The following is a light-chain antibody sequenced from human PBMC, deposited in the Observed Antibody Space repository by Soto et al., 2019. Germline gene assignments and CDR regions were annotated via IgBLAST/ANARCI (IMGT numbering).Light chain of an antibody. CDR1: QSVSSSY. J-gene: IGKJ4*01. V-gene: IGKV3-20*01. CDR3: QHYRTS. Sequence: EIVLTQSPGTLSLSPGERATRSCRASQSVSSSYLAWYQQKPGQAPRQLIYGASSRATGIPDRFSGSGSGTDFTLTITRLEPEDFAVYYCQHYRTSFGGGTWVEIK. CDR2: GAS.